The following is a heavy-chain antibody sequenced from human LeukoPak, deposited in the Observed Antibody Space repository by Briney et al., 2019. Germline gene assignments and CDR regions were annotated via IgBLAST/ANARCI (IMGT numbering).Heavy chain of an antibody. Sequence: SETLSLTCSVSGESIRSTTFWGWIRQSPGMGLEWIASTSHAGISYYNPSLSSRVTVSADSSKYQFSLRLSSVTAADTAVYYCARRGGHSWDVGNWFDPWGQGTPVTVSS. V-gene: IGHV4-39*01. CDR2: TSHAGIS. CDR1: GESIRSTTF. D-gene: IGHD6-13*01. J-gene: IGHJ5*02. CDR3: ARRGGHSWDVGNWFDP.